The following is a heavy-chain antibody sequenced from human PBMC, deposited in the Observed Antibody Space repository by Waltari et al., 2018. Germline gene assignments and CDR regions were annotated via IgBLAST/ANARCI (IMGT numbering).Heavy chain of an antibody. CDR2: IYYSVST. J-gene: IGHJ3*02. Sequence: QVQLQESGPGLVKPSETLSLTCPVSGGSISSYYWSWMRQPQGKGLEWIGYIYYSVSTNYNPSLKSRVTISVDTSKNQFSLKLSSVTAADTAVYYCARGVVVITDVAFDIWGQGTMVTVSS. D-gene: IGHD3-22*01. V-gene: IGHV4-59*13. CDR3: ARGVVVITDVAFDI. CDR1: GGSISSYY.